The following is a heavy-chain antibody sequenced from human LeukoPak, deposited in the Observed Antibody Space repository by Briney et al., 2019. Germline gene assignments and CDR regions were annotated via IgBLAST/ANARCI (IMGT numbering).Heavy chain of an antibody. J-gene: IGHJ4*02. V-gene: IGHV3-15*01. D-gene: IGHD3-10*01. Sequence: LGGSLRLSCAASGFTFSNAWMSWVRQAPGKGLEWVGRIKSKTDGGTTDYAAPVKGRFTISRDDSKNTLYLQMNSLKTEDTAVYYCTTEGQYGSGKHDYWGQGTLVTVSS. CDR3: TTEGQYGSGKHDY. CDR2: IKSKTDGGTT. CDR1: GFTFSNAW.